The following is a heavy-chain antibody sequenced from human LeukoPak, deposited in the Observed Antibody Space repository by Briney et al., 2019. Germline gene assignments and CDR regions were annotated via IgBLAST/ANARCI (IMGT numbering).Heavy chain of an antibody. CDR1: GFTFDDYA. V-gene: IGHV3-9*01. J-gene: IGHJ4*02. Sequence: GRSLRLSCAASGFTFDDYAMHWVRQAPGKGLEWVSGISWNSGSIGYADSVKGRFTISRDNAKNSLYLQMNSLRAEDTALYYCAKGPWDYWGQGTLVTVSS. CDR2: ISWNSGSI. CDR3: AKGPWDY.